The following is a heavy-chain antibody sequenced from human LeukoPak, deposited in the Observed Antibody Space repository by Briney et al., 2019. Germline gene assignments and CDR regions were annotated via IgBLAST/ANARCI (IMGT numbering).Heavy chain of an antibody. Sequence: GESLKISCKGSGYSFTSYWIGWVRQMPGKGLEWMGIIYPGDSDTRYSPSFQGQVTISADKSISTAYLQWSSLKASDTAMYYCARMGIGYCSGGSCYDAFDICGQGTMVTVSS. CDR3: ARMGIGYCSGGSCYDAFDI. J-gene: IGHJ3*02. CDR2: IYPGDSDT. CDR1: GYSFTSYW. V-gene: IGHV5-51*01. D-gene: IGHD2-15*01.